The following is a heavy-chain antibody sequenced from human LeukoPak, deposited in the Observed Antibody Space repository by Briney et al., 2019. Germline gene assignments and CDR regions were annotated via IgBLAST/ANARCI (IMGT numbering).Heavy chain of an antibody. V-gene: IGHV3-23*01. Sequence: PGGSLRLSCAASGFTFSNAWMSWVRQAPGKGLEWVSSISDTAGSTYYADSVKGRFTISRDNSKNTLYLQMNSLRVGVTALYYCAKLNYSPVTDYWGQGTLVTVSS. J-gene: IGHJ4*02. CDR2: ISDTAGST. D-gene: IGHD3-10*01. CDR1: GFTFSNAW. CDR3: AKLNYSPVTDY.